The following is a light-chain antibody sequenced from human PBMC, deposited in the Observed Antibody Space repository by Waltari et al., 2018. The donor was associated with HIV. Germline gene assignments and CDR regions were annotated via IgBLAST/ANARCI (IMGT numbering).Light chain of an antibody. J-gene: IGKJ2*01. Sequence: DIMMTQSPDSLTVSLGERATINCESSQTTLYSANNKSYVAWYQEKPGQPPKLLIYWASARESGVPDRFSGSGSGTHVTLSISSLPAEDVGIYYCHQYYSSPHTFGQGTNLEI. V-gene: IGKV4-1*01. CDR1: QTTLYSANNKSY. CDR2: WAS. CDR3: HQYYSSPHT.